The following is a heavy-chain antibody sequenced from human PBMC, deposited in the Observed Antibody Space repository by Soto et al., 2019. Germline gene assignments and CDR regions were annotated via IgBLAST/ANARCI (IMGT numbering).Heavy chain of an antibody. CDR3: ARDQGIPMTG. CDR2: IYYDGSNK. Sequence: RLSCVASGFAFSSYGIHWVRQAPGKGLGWVAVIYYDGSNKYYADSVKGRLTISRDNSKNTLYLQMTSLRADDTAVYYCARDQGIPMTGWGQGTLVTVSS. D-gene: IGHD3-9*01. J-gene: IGHJ1*01. CDR1: GFAFSSYG. V-gene: IGHV3-33*01.